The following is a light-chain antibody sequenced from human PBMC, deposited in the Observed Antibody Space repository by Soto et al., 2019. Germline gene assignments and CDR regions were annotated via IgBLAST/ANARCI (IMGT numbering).Light chain of an antibody. J-gene: IGKJ1*01. Sequence: DIQMTQSPSTLSASVGDRVTITCRASQSISNWLAWHQQKPGKAPKLLIYKASTLESGVPSRFSGSRSGTEFTLTISSLQPDDIATYYCQQYDTYWTFGQGTKVDIK. CDR2: KAS. CDR3: QQYDTYWT. V-gene: IGKV1-5*03. CDR1: QSISNW.